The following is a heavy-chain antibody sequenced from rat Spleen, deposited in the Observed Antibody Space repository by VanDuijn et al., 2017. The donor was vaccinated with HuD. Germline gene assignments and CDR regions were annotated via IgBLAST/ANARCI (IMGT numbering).Heavy chain of an antibody. D-gene: IGHD1-9*01. V-gene: IGHV5-7*01. J-gene: IGHJ2*01. Sequence: EVQLVESGGGLVQPGRSLKLSCAASGFTFSDYNMAWVRQAPKKGLEWVATISYDGSSTYYRDSVKGRFNISRDNAKSTLYLQMDSLRSEDTATYYCASTTYYGYKMDWGQGVMVTVSS. CDR2: ISYDGSST. CDR3: ASTTYYGYKMD. CDR1: GFTFSDYN.